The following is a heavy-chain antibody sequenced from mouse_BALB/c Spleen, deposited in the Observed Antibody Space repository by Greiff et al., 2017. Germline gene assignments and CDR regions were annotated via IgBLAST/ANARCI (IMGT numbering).Heavy chain of an antibody. CDR1: GFTFSSFG. Sequence: EVMLVESGGGLVQPGGSRKLSCAASGFTFSSFGMHWVRQAPEKGLEWVAYISSGSSTIYYADTVKGRFTISRDNPKNTLFLQMTSLRSEDTAMYYCARWAYGNYFDYWGQGTTLTVSS. CDR3: ARWAYGNYFDY. CDR2: ISSGSSTI. V-gene: IGHV5-17*02. D-gene: IGHD2-1*01. J-gene: IGHJ2*01.